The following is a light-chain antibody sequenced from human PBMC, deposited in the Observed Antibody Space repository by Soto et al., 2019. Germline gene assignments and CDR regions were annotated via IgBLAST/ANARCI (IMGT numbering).Light chain of an antibody. CDR3: SSYTSSNTYV. Sequence: QSVLTQPASVSGSPGQSITISCTGTRSDVGGYNYVSWYQQHPGKAPKLIIYDVTNRPSGVSNRFSGSKSGNTASLTISGLQAEDEADYYCSSYTSSNTYVFGTGTKLTVL. CDR1: RSDVGGYNY. V-gene: IGLV2-14*01. CDR2: DVT. J-gene: IGLJ1*01.